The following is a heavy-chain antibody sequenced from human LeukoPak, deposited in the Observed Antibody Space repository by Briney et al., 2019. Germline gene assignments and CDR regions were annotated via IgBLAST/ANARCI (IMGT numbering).Heavy chain of an antibody. CDR2: IYYSGST. V-gene: IGHV4-39*07. CDR1: GGSISSSSYY. Sequence: SETLSLTCTVSGGSISSSSYYWGWIRQPPGKGLEWIGSIYYSGSTYYNPSLKSRVTMSVDTSKNQFSLKLSSVTAADTAVYYCAREAVAAAGYFDYWGQGTLVTVSS. D-gene: IGHD2-15*01. CDR3: AREAVAAAGYFDY. J-gene: IGHJ4*02.